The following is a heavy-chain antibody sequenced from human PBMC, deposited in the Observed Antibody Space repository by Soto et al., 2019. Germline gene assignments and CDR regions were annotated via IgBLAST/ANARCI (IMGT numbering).Heavy chain of an antibody. CDR3: AVYDFWSGYHFDY. J-gene: IGHJ4*02. CDR1: GYTFTSYG. D-gene: IGHD3-3*01. V-gene: IGHV1-3*01. Sequence: ASVKVSCKASGYTFTSYGISWVRQAPGQRLEWMGWINAGNGNTKYSQKFQGRVTITRDTSASTAYMGLSSLRSEDTAVYYCAVYDFWSGYHFDYWGQGTLVTVSS. CDR2: INAGNGNT.